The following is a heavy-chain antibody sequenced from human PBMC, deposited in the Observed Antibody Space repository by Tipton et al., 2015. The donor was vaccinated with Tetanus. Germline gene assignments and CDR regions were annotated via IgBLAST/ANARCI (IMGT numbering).Heavy chain of an antibody. Sequence: LRLSCTVSGGSISSGNYYWGWIRQPPGKGLEWIGSLYFSGRTYYSPPLKSRVTISVDTSNNQFSLKLNSVTAADTAVYYCARDQARGARGWNYFDYWGQGSLVTVSS. CDR1: GGSISSGNYY. CDR3: ARDQARGARGWNYFDY. D-gene: IGHD1-26*01. CDR2: LYFSGRT. V-gene: IGHV4-39*07. J-gene: IGHJ4*02.